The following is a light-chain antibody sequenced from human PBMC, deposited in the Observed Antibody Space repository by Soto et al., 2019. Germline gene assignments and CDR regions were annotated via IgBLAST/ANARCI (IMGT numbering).Light chain of an antibody. V-gene: IGLV2-14*01. CDR3: TSYTSSNTYV. CDR1: SSDVGGYNY. CDR2: DVS. J-gene: IGLJ1*01. Sequence: QSALTQPASESGSPGQSITISCTGTSSDVGGYNYVSWYQQHPGKAPKLMIYDVSNRPSGISNRFSGSKSGITASLTISGLLPEDEADYYCTSYTSSNTYVFGTGTKLTVL.